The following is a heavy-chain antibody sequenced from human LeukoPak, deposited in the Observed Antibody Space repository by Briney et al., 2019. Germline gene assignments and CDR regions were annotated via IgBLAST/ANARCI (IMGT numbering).Heavy chain of an antibody. D-gene: IGHD6-19*01. Sequence: GGSLRLSCAASGFTFSTYSMTWVRQGPGKGLEWVSSNPSGDSTFYADSVKGRFTISRDNSMNTLYLQMNSLRAEDTAVYYCAKVDGIAVAGTGFVDYWGQGTLVTVSS. J-gene: IGHJ4*02. CDR1: GFTFSTYS. CDR3: AKVDGIAVAGTGFVDY. CDR2: NPSGDST. V-gene: IGHV3-23*01.